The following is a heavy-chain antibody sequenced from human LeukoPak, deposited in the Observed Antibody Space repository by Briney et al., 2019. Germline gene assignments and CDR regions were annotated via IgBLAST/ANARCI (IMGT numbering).Heavy chain of an antibody. CDR2: IYYRGTT. CDR3: ASGSDKYYDSSGYYYSVY. J-gene: IGHJ4*02. Sequence: PSETLSLTCTVSGGSISSSSYYWGWIRQPPGKGLEWIGSIYYRGTTYYNPSLESRVTISVDTSKNQFSLKLTSVTAADTAVYYCASGSDKYYDSSGYYYSVYWGQGTLVIVSA. D-gene: IGHD3-22*01. CDR1: GGSISSSSYY. V-gene: IGHV4-39*01.